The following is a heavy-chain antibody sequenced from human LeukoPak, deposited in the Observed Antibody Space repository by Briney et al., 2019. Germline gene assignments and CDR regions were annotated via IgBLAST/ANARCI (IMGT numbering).Heavy chain of an antibody. V-gene: IGHV4-4*02. D-gene: IGHD2-2*01. CDR3: ARDLYIVVVPAGYWYFDL. CDR1: GGSISSSNW. CDR2: IYDSGST. J-gene: IGHJ2*01. Sequence: SETLSLTCAVSGGSISSSNWWSWVRQPPGKGLEWIGEIYDSGSTNYNPSLKSRVTISVDKSKNQFSLKTSSVTAADTAVYYCARDLYIVVVPAGYWYFDLWGRGTLVTVSS.